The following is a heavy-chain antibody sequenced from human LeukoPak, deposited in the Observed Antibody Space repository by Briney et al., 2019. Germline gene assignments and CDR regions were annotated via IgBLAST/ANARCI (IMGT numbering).Heavy chain of an antibody. D-gene: IGHD3-22*01. J-gene: IGHJ1*01. CDR3: ARDLGYYDSSGYYRGAEYFQY. CDR1: GFTFSDFY. CDR2: ISSGVGTV. V-gene: IGHV3-11*01. Sequence: GGSLRLSCEASGFTFSDFYMAWIRQAPGKGLGWVSYISSGVGTVYYADSVKGRFTISRDNAKNSLYLQMNSLRVEDTAVYYCARDLGYYDSSGYYRGAEYFQYWGQGTLVTVSS.